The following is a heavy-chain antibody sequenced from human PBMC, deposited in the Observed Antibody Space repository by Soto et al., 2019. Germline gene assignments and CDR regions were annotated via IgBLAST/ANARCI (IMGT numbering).Heavy chain of an antibody. J-gene: IGHJ5*02. CDR3: AREKTYYDILTGYYWFDP. Sequence: TSETLSLTCAFYGGSFSGYYWSWIRQPPRKGLEWIGEIDHSGSTNYNPSLKSRVTISLYTSKNQFSLKLSSVTAADTAVYYCAREKTYYDILTGYYWFDPWGQGTLVTVSS. CDR2: IDHSGST. CDR1: GGSFSGYY. D-gene: IGHD3-9*01. V-gene: IGHV4-34*01.